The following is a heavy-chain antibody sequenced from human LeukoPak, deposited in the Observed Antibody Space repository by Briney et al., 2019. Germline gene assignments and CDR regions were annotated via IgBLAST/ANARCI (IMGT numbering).Heavy chain of an antibody. CDR2: IWYDGSNK. CDR3: AGVRAGGNRAFDV. D-gene: IGHD4-23*01. J-gene: IGHJ3*01. V-gene: IGHV3-33*01. CDR1: GFTFSSYG. Sequence: GRSLRLSCAASGFTFSSYGMHWVRQAPGKGLEWVAVIWYDGSNKYHADSVKGRFTISRDNSKNTLYLQMNSLRAEDTAVYYCAGVRAGGNRAFDVWGQGTVVAVSS.